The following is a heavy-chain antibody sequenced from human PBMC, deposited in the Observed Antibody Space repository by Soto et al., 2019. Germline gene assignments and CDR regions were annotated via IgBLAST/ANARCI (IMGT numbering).Heavy chain of an antibody. CDR2: ISYDGSNT. V-gene: IGHV3-30-3*01. CDR1: GFTFGRFA. CDR3: ARAPRDGDYFDY. J-gene: IGHJ4*02. Sequence: QVQLVESGGGVVQPGKSLRLSCAASGFTFGRFAMHWVRQAPGKGLEWVAVISYDGSNTNYGDSAKGRFTISRDNSKNTLYLQMNSLRADDTAVFYFARAPRDGDYFDYWGQGTLVTVSS. D-gene: IGHD4-17*01.